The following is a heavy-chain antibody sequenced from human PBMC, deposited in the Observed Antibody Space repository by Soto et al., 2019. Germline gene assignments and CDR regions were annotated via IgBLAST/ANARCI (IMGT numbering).Heavy chain of an antibody. D-gene: IGHD6-13*01. CDR2: INPSGGTT. J-gene: IGHJ4*02. CDR3: AREGKSRSCLDF. CDR1: GYTFTSYY. Sequence: QVQLVQSGAEVKKPGASVKVSCKASGYTFTSYYMHWVRQAPGQGLEWMGIINPSGGTTTYAQKFQGRVTMTRDTSTSTVYMELSCLRSEDTAVYFWAREGKSRSCLDFWGQGTLVTVSS. V-gene: IGHV1-46*01.